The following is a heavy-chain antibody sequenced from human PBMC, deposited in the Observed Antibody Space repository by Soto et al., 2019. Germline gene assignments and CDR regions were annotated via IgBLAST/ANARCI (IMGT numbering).Heavy chain of an antibody. CDR1: GFPFSSYG. D-gene: IGHD6-19*01. V-gene: IGHV3-23*01. CDR3: AKRESSGWKVWFDP. Sequence: EVQLLESGGGLVHPGGSLRLSCAASGFPFSSYGMSWVRQAPGKGLEWVSIISSSGSSTYYADSVKGRFTISRDNSKNTQFLQMNSLRAEDTALYYCAKRESSGWKVWFDPRGQGTLVTVSS. J-gene: IGHJ5*02. CDR2: ISSSGSST.